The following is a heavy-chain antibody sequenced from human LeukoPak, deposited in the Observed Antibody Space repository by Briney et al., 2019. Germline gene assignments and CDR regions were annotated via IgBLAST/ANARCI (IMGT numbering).Heavy chain of an antibody. CDR2: IIPIFGTA. J-gene: IGHJ2*01. Sequence: SVKVSCXASGGTFSSYAISWVRQAHGQGLEWMGGIIPIFGTANYAQKFQGRVTITADESTSTAYMELSSLRSEDTAVYYCARLYCSSTSCYIAEYFDLWGRGTLVTVSS. CDR3: ARLYCSSTSCYIAEYFDL. V-gene: IGHV1-69*01. D-gene: IGHD2-2*02. CDR1: GGTFSSYA.